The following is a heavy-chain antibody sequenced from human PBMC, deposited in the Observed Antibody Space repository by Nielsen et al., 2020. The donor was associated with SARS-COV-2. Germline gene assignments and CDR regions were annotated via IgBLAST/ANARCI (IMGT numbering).Heavy chain of an antibody. V-gene: IGHV3-NL1*01. CDR3: AKVSSGYYHYFDY. J-gene: IGHJ4*02. CDR2: IYSGGST. CDR1: GFTFSSYG. Sequence: GGSLRLSCAASGFTFSSYGMHWVRQAPGKGLEWVSVIYSGGSTYYADSVKGRFTISRDNSKNTLYLQMNSLRAEDTAVYYCAKVSSGYYHYFDYWGQGTQVTVSS. D-gene: IGHD3-22*01.